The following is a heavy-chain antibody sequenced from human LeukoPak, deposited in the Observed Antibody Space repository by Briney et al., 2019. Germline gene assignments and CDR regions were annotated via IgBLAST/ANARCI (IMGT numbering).Heavy chain of an antibody. V-gene: IGHV4-38-2*01. Sequence: SETLSLTCAVSGYSISSGYYWGWIRQPPGKGLEWIGSIYHSGSTYYNPSLKSRVTISVGTSKNQFSLKLSSVTAADTAVYYCAGTVGATNNFDYWGQGTLVTVSS. CDR1: GYSISSGYY. D-gene: IGHD1-26*01. CDR2: IYHSGST. CDR3: AGTVGATNNFDY. J-gene: IGHJ4*02.